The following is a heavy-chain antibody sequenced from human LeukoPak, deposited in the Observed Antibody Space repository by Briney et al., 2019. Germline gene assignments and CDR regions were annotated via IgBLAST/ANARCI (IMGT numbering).Heavy chain of an antibody. CDR3: ARHPTALVSYGFDP. CDR1: GGSFNNYY. D-gene: IGHD5-18*01. V-gene: IGHV4-59*08. Sequence: PSETLSLTCTVSGGSFNNYYWSWIRQPPGEGLEGIGYIYFSGSTNYNPSLKSRVNISLDTSKNQLSLNLSSVTAADTALYYCARHPTALVSYGFDPWGQGTLVTVSS. J-gene: IGHJ5*02. CDR2: IYFSGST.